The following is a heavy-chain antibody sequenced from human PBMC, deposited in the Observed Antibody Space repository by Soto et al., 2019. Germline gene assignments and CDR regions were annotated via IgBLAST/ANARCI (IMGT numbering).Heavy chain of an antibody. D-gene: IGHD2-2*01. V-gene: IGHV5-10-1*01. CDR3: ARQLCSTRTSGYGMDV. Sequence: PVESLKISWKCSGYSFNRHWMSWVRQMPGKGLAGMGRIDVSDSYTNYSPSFQGHVTLSADQFISTAYLQWSSLEAPDAAMDYCARQLCSTRTSGYGMDVWGQGTTVTVSS. CDR2: IDVSDSYT. CDR1: GYSFNRHW. J-gene: IGHJ6*02.